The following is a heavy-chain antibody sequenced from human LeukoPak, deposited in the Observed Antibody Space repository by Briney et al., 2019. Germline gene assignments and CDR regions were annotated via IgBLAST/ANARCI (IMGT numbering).Heavy chain of an antibody. CDR3: AKDRVCGSTSCYGIFDY. CDR2: ISGSGDST. J-gene: IGHJ4*02. V-gene: IGHV3-23*01. CDR1: GFTFSNAW. D-gene: IGHD2-2*01. Sequence: GGSLRLSCAASGFTFSNAWMSWVRQAPGKGLEWVSVISGSGDSTKYADSVKGRFTVSRDNSKNTLYLQMNSLRAEDTAVYYCAKDRVCGSTSCYGIFDYWGRGALVTVSS.